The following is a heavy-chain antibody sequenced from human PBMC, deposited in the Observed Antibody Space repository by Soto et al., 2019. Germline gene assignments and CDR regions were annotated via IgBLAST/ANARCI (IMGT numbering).Heavy chain of an antibody. D-gene: IGHD3-16*01. CDR2: MNPGSGDT. J-gene: IGHJ5*02. V-gene: IGHV1-8*01. CDR1: GYSXTNND. CDR3: ARMETFGSLNWFDP. Sequence: GXSXKVSCEASGYSXTNNDVRWVRQATGQGLEWMGWMNPGSGDTGYAQKFQGRVTITRDISIATAYMELSSLRSDDTAIYYCARMETFGSLNWFDPWGQGTLATVSS.